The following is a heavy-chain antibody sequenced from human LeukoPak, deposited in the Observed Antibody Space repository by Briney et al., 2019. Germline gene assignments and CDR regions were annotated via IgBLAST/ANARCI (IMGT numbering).Heavy chain of an antibody. CDR1: GFTFSSYE. J-gene: IGHJ4*02. CDR3: ARGPPLRYFDWWVTTLDY. D-gene: IGHD3-9*01. CDR2: ISSSGSTI. Sequence: PGGSLRLSCAASGFTFSSYEMNWVRQAPGKGLEWASYISSSGSTIYYADSVKGRFTISRDNAKNSLYLQMNSLRAEDTAVYYCARGPPLRYFDWWVTTLDYWGQGTLVTVSS. V-gene: IGHV3-48*03.